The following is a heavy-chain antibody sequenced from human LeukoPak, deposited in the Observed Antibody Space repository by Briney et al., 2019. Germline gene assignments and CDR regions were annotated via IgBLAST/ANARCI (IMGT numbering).Heavy chain of an antibody. J-gene: IGHJ4*02. D-gene: IGHD5-24*01. CDR3: ATAWDGYNAFDY. CDR1: GGTFSSYA. Sequence: SVKVSCKASGGTFSSYAISWVRQAPGQGLEWMGGVIPIFGTANYAQKFQGRVTITADESTSTAYMELSSLRSEDTAVYYCATAWDGYNAFDYWGQGTLVTVSS. CDR2: VIPIFGTA. V-gene: IGHV1-69*13.